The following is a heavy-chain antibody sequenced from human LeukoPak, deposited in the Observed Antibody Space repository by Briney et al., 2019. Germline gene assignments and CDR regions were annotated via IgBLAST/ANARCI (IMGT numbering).Heavy chain of an antibody. CDR1: GFTFSSYA. D-gene: IGHD6-19*01. CDR2: ISYDGSHA. J-gene: IGHJ4*02. Sequence: GGSLRLSCAASGFTFSSYAMSWVRQAPGKGLEWVAVISYDGSHAYYADSVKGRFTISRDNSKNTLYLQMNSLRAEDTAVYYCAKSNSGWYVPPSDWGQGTLVTVSS. CDR3: AKSNSGWYVPPSD. V-gene: IGHV3-30*18.